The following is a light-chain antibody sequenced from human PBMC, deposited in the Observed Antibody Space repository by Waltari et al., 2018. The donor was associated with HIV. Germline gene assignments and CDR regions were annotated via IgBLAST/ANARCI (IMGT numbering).Light chain of an antibody. J-gene: IGLJ3*02. Sequence: QLVLTQSPSASASLGASVKLTCSLGFGNNNYAIAPPPQPPARGPRFLMKLNSDGRHTKGDGIPARFAGSSSGPDRYLTISSLQSEDEADYYCQSWGGGSWVFGGGTKLTVL. CDR3: QSWGGGSWV. V-gene: IGLV4-69*01. CDR1: FGNNNYA. CDR2: LNSDGRH.